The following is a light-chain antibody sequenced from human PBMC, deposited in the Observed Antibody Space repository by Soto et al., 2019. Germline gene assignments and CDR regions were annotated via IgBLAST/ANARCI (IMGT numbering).Light chain of an antibody. V-gene: IGLV2-14*01. CDR3: TSYTTSSTVI. J-gene: IGLJ2*01. CDR1: NSDVGVNNY. CDR2: EVK. Sequence: QSVLTQPASVSGSPGQSITISCTGTNSDVGVNNYVSWYKQHPGKPPELLIYEVKIRPSGVSDRFSGSKSGSSASLTISGLQHEDEADYYCTSYTTSSTVIFGGGTKVTVL.